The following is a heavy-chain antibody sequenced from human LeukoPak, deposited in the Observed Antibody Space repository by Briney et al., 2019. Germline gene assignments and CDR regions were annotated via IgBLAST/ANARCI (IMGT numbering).Heavy chain of an antibody. CDR1: GFTFSSYA. V-gene: IGHV3-30-3*01. D-gene: IGHD3-22*01. CDR2: ISYDVSNE. CDR3: ARDSSGYLVGGYFDY. J-gene: IGHJ4*02. Sequence: GGSLRLSCAASGFTFSSYAMSWVRQAPGKGLEWVAVISYDVSNEYLADSVKGRFTISRDNSKNTLSLQMNSLRPEDTAVYYCARDSSGYLVGGYFDYWGQGTLVTVSS.